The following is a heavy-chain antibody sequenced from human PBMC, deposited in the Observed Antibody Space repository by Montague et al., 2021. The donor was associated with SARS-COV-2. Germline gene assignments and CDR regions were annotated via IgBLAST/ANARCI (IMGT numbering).Heavy chain of an antibody. CDR2: ISGSGGST. CDR1: GFTFSSYA. CDR3: RVGNYYDSISDY. Sequence: SLRLSCAASGFTFSSYAMSWVRQAPGKGLEWVSAISGSGGSTYYADSVKGRFTISRDNSKNTLYLQMNSLGAEDTAVYYCRVGNYYDSISDYWGQGTLVTVSS. V-gene: IGHV3-23*01. D-gene: IGHD3-22*01. J-gene: IGHJ4*02.